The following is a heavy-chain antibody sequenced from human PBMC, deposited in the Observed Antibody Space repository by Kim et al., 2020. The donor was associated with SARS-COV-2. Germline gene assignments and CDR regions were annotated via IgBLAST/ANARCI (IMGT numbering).Heavy chain of an antibody. CDR1: GGTFSSYA. CDR2: IIPIFGTA. CDR3: ASGNYDFWSKQRAFDI. D-gene: IGHD3-3*01. J-gene: IGHJ3*02. Sequence: SVKVSCKASGGTFSSYAISWVRQAPGQGLEWMGGIIPIFGTANYAQKFQGRVTITADESTSTAYMELSSLRSEDTAVYYCASGNYDFWSKQRAFDIWGQGTMVTVSS. V-gene: IGHV1-69*13.